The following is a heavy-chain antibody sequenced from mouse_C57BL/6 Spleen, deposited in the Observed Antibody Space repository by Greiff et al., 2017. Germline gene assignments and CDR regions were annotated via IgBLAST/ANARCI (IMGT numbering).Heavy chain of an antibody. D-gene: IGHD1-1*01. Sequence: VKLMESGPGLVQPSQSLSITCTVSGFSLTSYGVHWVRQSPGKGLEWLGVIWSGGSTDYNAAFISRLSISKDNSKSQVFFKMNSLQADDTAIYYCARQDFYYYGSSSYFDVWGTGTTVTVSS. V-gene: IGHV2-2*01. CDR3: ARQDFYYYGSSSYFDV. CDR1: GFSLTSYG. CDR2: IWSGGST. J-gene: IGHJ1*03.